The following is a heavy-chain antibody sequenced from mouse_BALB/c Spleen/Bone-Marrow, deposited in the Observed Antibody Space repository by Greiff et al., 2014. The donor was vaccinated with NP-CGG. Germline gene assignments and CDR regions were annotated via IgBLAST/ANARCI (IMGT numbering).Heavy chain of an antibody. Sequence: EVQLQQSGPELVKPGASVKMSCKASGYTFTDYYMDWVKQSHGESFEWIGRVTPYNGGTTYNQKFKDKATLTVDKSSSTAYMALNSLTSEDSAVYYCARTGYWGQGTTLTVSS. CDR3: ARTGY. J-gene: IGHJ2*01. CDR2: VTPYNGGT. CDR1: GYTFTDYY. V-gene: IGHV1-19*01.